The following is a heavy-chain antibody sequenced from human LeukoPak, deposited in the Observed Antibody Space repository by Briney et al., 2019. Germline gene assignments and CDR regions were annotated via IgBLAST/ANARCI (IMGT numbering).Heavy chain of an antibody. Sequence: SETLSLTCAVSGDSITNSYWWTWVRQSPGKGLEWVGEIYYSGNTNYNPSLKSRVTMSVDKSKNQFSLKLSSVTAADTAFYYCARAGGRDFHFDSWGQGTLVTVSP. V-gene: IGHV4-4*02. J-gene: IGHJ4*02. CDR3: ARAGGRDFHFDS. D-gene: IGHD5-12*01. CDR1: GDSITNSYW. CDR2: IYYSGNT.